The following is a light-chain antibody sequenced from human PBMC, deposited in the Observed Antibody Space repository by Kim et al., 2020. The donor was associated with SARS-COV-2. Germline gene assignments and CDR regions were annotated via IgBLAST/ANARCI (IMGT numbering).Light chain of an antibody. CDR3: AAWDDILNGYV. J-gene: IGLJ1*01. CDR1: WSDNGRSS. V-gene: IGLV1-44*01. Sequence: GQRVTSSCSGSWSDNGRSSVNWYQQRPGTAPNLLIFRNDQRPSGIPDRFTGSRSGTSGSLAISGLRSEDEADYYCAAWDDILNGYVLGTGTKVTVL. CDR2: RND.